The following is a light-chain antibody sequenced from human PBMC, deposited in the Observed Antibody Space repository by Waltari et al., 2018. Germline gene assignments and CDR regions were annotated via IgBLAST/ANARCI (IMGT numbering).Light chain of an antibody. CDR2: ENN. CDR1: SSDIGNNF. V-gene: IGLV1-51*02. Sequence: QSVLTQPPSVSAAPGQMVTISCSGSSSDIGNNFVCWYQQFPGTAPRLLIFENNKRPAELPDRFSGSKSGSSATLGISGLQTGDEADYYCGTWDTSLNGGGWVFGGGTKLTVL. CDR3: GTWDTSLNGGGWV. J-gene: IGLJ3*02.